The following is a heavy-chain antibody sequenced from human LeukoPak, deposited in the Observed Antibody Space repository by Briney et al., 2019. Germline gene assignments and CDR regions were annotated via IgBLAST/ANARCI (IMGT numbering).Heavy chain of an antibody. D-gene: IGHD2-2*01. CDR2: IIPIFGTA. CDR3: ASTQPRYCSSTSRYLMTNWFDP. Sequence: ASVKVSCKASGGTFNSYAISWVRQAPGQGLEWMGGIIPIFGTANYAQKFQGRVTITADESTSTAYMELSSLRSEDTAVYYCASTQPRYCSSTSRYLMTNWFDPWGQGTLVTVSS. CDR1: GGTFNSYA. V-gene: IGHV1-69*13. J-gene: IGHJ5*02.